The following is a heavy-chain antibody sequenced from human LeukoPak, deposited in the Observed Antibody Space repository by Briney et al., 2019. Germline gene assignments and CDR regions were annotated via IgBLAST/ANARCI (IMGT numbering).Heavy chain of an antibody. V-gene: IGHV4-59*01. D-gene: IGHD3-10*01. CDR3: AREPFYKVRGVTKPQQFDY. CDR1: GGSISSYH. Sequence: SETLSLTCTVSGGSISSYHWSWIRQPPGKGLEWIGYIYYSGSTDYNPSLKSRVTISVDTSKVFLKLNSVTAADTAVYYCAREPFYKVRGVTKPQQFDYWGQGTLVTVSS. CDR2: IYYSGST. J-gene: IGHJ4*02.